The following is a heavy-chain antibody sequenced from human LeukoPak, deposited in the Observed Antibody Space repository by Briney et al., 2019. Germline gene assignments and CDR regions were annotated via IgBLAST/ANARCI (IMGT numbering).Heavy chain of an antibody. CDR1: GYTFTGYY. Sequence: ASVKVSCKASGYTFTGYYMHWVRQAPGQGLEWMGWINPNSGGTNYAQNFQGRVTMTRDTSISTAYMKLSRLRSGDTAVYYCARDSDSGTSWTNWFDPWGQGTLVTVSS. J-gene: IGHJ5*02. CDR2: INPNSGGT. CDR3: ARDSDSGTSWTNWFDP. V-gene: IGHV1-2*02. D-gene: IGHD1-26*01.